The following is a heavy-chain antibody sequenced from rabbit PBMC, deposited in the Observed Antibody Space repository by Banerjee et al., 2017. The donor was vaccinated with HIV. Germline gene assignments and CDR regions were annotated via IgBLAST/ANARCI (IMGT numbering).Heavy chain of an antibody. CDR3: ARGEYIGSGYGYNL. CDR2: IYTGSSANT. CDR1: GFDFSNNYY. V-gene: IGHV1S45*01. J-gene: IGHJ4*01. D-gene: IGHD1-1*01. Sequence: QEQLVESGGGLVQPEGSLTLTCKASGFDFSNNYYISWVRQAPGKGLEWIGCIYTGSSANTYYASWAKGRFTISKASSTTVTLQMSSLTAADTATYFCARGEYIGSGYGYNLWGPGTLVTVS.